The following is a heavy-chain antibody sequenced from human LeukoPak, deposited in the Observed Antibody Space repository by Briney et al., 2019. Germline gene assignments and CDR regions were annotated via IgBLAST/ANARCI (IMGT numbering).Heavy chain of an antibody. J-gene: IGHJ6*02. Sequence: ASVKVSCKASGYTFTSYGISWVRQAPGQGLEWMGWISAYNGNTNYAQKLQGRVTMTTDTSTSTAYMELRSLRSDDTAVYYCARDGPGIAVAVTYYYYGMDVWGQGTTVTVSS. CDR3: ARDGPGIAVAVTYYYYGMDV. V-gene: IGHV1-18*01. CDR1: GYTFTSYG. D-gene: IGHD6-19*01. CDR2: ISAYNGNT.